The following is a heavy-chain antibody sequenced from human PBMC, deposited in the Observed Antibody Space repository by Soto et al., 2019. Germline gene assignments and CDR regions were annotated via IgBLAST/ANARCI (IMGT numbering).Heavy chain of an antibody. V-gene: IGHV1-18*04. CDR2: ISGYNGNT. Sequence: QVQLVQSGAEVKKPGASVKVSCKASGYTFTSYGVSWVRQAPGQGLEWMGWISGYNGNTNYAQKLQGRVTMTTDTSTSTAYMALRRLISDDTAVYSCARAGKYYYGSGSPYYYGMDVWGQGITVTVSS. D-gene: IGHD3-10*01. CDR3: ARAGKYYYGSGSPYYYGMDV. J-gene: IGHJ6*02. CDR1: GYTFTSYG.